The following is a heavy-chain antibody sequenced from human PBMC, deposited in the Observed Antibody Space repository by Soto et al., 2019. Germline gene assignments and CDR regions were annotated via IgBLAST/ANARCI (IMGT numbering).Heavy chain of an antibody. V-gene: IGHV3-30*18. D-gene: IGHD2-2*01. J-gene: IGHJ5*02. Sequence: GGSLRLSCAASGFTFNNYGMHWVRQAPGKGLEWVAVISQDGTNKYYADSVRGRFTISRDNAKNTLYLQVNSLRSEDTAVYYCAKSYSVYCTNTGCSCPWFDPWGQGTLVTVSS. CDR1: GFTFNNYG. CDR2: ISQDGTNK. CDR3: AKSYSVYCTNTGCSCPWFDP.